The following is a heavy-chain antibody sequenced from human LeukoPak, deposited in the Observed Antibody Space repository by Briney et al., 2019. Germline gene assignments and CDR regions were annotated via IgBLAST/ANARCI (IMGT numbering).Heavy chain of an antibody. CDR1: GGSISSYY. V-gene: IGHV4-59*08. D-gene: IGHD6-19*01. CDR2: IYYSGRT. J-gene: IGHJ4*02. Sequence: SETLTLTCTVSGGSISSYYRSWIRQPPGKGLEWIGYIYYSGRTNYNPSLKSRGTISVDTSKNQFSLKLSSVTAADTAVYYCARSGWLASRIYWGQGTLVTVSS. CDR3: ARSGWLASRIY.